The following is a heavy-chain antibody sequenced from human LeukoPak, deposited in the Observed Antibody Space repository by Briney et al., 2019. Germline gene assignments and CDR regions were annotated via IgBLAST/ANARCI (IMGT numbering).Heavy chain of an antibody. V-gene: IGHV3-23*01. Sequence: GGSLRISCAASGFTFSNYVINWVRHAPGKGLECVSGISGNGGSTYYADSVKGRYTFSRDNSKSTLVLQMRSLRAVDTAVYDCAKALGYYDSSGYLNFDSWGRGTLVSVSS. D-gene: IGHD3-22*01. CDR3: AKALGYYDSSGYLNFDS. CDR2: ISGNGGST. J-gene: IGHJ4*02. CDR1: GFTFSNYV.